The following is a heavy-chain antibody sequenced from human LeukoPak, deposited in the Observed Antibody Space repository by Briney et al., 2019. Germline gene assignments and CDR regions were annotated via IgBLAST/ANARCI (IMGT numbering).Heavy chain of an antibody. J-gene: IGHJ4*02. Sequence: SETLSLTCTVSGSSISSGSYYWSWIRQPAGKGLEWIGRIYTSGSTHYNPSLKSRVTISVDTSKNQFSLKLTSVTAADTAVYYCARGPEWELPNDYYFDFWGQGTLVTVSS. V-gene: IGHV4-61*02. D-gene: IGHD1-26*01. CDR2: IYTSGST. CDR3: ARGPEWELPNDYYFDF. CDR1: GSSISSGSYY.